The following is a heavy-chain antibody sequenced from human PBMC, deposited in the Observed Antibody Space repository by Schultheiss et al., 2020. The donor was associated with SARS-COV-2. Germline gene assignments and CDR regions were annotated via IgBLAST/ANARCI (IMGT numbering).Heavy chain of an antibody. J-gene: IGHJ5*02. Sequence: SETLSLTCTVSGGSISSYYWSWIRQPPGKGLEWIGYIYHSGSTYYNPSLKSRVTISVDRSKNQFSLKLSSVTAADTAVYYCARGKKLPGRFDPWGQGTLVTVSS. D-gene: IGHD6-6*01. CDR2: IYHSGST. V-gene: IGHV4-59*01. CDR3: ARGKKLPGRFDP. CDR1: GGSISSYY.